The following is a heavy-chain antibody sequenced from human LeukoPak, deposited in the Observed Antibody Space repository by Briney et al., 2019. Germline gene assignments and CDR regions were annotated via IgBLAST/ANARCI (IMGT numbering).Heavy chain of an antibody. CDR1: GYTFTDYY. CDR3: ARRYCSSTSCYYFDY. J-gene: IGHJ4*02. D-gene: IGHD2-2*01. Sequence: ASLKVSCKASGYTFTDYYMHWVRQAPGQGLEWMGWINVNRGGTNYAQRFQGRVTMTRDTSITTAYMELSRLKSDDTAVYYCARRYCSSTSCYYFDYWGQGTLVTVSS. V-gene: IGHV1-2*02. CDR2: INVNRGGT.